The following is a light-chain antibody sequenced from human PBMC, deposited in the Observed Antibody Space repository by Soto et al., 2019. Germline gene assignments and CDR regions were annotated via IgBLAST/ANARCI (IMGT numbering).Light chain of an antibody. V-gene: IGKV3-15*01. J-gene: IGKJ5*01. CDR1: QSISSW. CDR3: QQYHNWPIT. Sequence: MTQSPSTLSASVGDRVTITCRASQSISSWLAWHQQKPGQAPRILMYDASTRATGISARFSGSGSGTEFTLTISSLQSEDFAVYYCQQYHNWPITFGQGTRLEI. CDR2: DAS.